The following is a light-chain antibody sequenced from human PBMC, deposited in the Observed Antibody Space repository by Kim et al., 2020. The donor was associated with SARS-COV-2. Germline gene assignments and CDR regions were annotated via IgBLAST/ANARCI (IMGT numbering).Light chain of an antibody. V-gene: IGLV2-14*03. CDR2: DVR. Sequence: QSVTISCTGTSSNVGGYNYFSWYQPYPGKAPKLLIYDVRNRPSGVSNRFFGCKSANTASLIISGLQAEDEADYYCSSYTSSSTLVFGGGTQLTVL. J-gene: IGLJ2*01. CDR1: SSNVGGYNY. CDR3: SSYTSSSTLV.